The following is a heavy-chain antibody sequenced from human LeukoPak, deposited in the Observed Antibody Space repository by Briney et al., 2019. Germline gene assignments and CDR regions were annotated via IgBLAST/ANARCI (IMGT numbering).Heavy chain of an antibody. CDR3: ARRPSNLVAFDI. CDR1: GGSISPYY. V-gene: IGHV4-59*08. D-gene: IGHD4/OR15-4a*01. J-gene: IGHJ3*02. CDR2: IFYTGNT. Sequence: SETLSLTCTVSGGSISPYYWSWIRQPPGKGLEWIGYIFYTGNTNYIPSLKSRVTISVDTSNNQFSLRLSSVTAADTAVYYCARRPSNLVAFDIWGQGTVVTVSP.